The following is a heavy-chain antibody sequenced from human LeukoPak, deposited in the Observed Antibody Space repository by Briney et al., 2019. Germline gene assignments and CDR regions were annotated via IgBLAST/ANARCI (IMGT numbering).Heavy chain of an antibody. J-gene: IGHJ4*02. V-gene: IGHV4-34*01. CDR1: GGSFSGYY. Sequence: SETLSLTCAVYGGSFSGYYWSWIRQPPGKGLEWVGEINHSGSTNYNPSLKSRVTISVDTSKNQFSLKLSSVTAADTAVYYCARRPLVGIVVVPAIYSYGYVIWGQGTLVTVSS. CDR2: INHSGST. CDR3: ARRPLVGIVVVPAIYSYGYVI. D-gene: IGHD2-2*03.